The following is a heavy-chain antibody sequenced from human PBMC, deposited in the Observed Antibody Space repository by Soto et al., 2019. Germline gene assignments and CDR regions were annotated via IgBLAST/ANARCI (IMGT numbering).Heavy chain of an antibody. CDR3: ARGNALDV. D-gene: IGHD3-10*01. V-gene: IGHV6-1*01. CDR1: GDSVSSDITS. J-gene: IGHJ3*01. CDR2: TYYRSKWFH. Sequence: QGQLQQSGPGLVKPSQTLSLTCAISGDSVSSDITSWNWIRQSPSRGLEWLGRTYYRSKWFHDYAASVKSRITINPDTSKNQFSLELNSMPPEDTAVYYCARGNALDVWGKGTVVTVSS.